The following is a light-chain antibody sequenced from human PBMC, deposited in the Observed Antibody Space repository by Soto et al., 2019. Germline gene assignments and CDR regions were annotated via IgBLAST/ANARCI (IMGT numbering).Light chain of an antibody. CDR1: SSDVGGDNY. J-gene: IGLJ2*01. CDR3: SSYTSTPVV. CDR2: DVS. V-gene: IGLV2-14*01. Sequence: QSALTQPASVSGSPGQSITISCTATSSDVGGDNYVSWYQQHPGKAPKLMIYDVSNRPSGVSNRFSGSKSGNTASLTISGLQAEDEAEYYCSSYTSTPVVFGGGTKVTVL.